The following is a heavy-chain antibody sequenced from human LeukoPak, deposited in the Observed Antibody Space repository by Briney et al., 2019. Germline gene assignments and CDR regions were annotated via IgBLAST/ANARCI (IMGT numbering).Heavy chain of an antibody. CDR1: GFTFDNHA. D-gene: IGHD1-14*01. J-gene: IGHJ4*02. V-gene: IGHV3-23*01. CDR3: AKDWASGNYFDY. CDR2: IGYGGHNT. Sequence: GGSPRLSCAASGFTFDNHAMSWVRQAPGKGLEWVSAIGYGGHNTYYADSVKGRFTISRDNSRNTVYLQMNSLRAEDTAVYYCAKDWASGNYFDYWGQGTLVTVSS.